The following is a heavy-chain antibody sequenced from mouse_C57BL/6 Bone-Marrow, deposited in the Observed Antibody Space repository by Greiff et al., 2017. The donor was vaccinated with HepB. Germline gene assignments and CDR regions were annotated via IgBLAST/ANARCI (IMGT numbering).Heavy chain of an antibody. Sequence: VQLQQPGAELVKPGASVKLSCKASGYTFTSYWMHWVKQRPGQGLEWIGRIDPNSGGTKYNEKFKSKATLTVDKPSSTAYMQLSSLTSEDSAVYYCARRYLSYYYGSSPYYFDYWGQGTTLTVSS. CDR1: GYTFTSYW. CDR2: IDPNSGGT. V-gene: IGHV1-72*01. D-gene: IGHD1-1*01. CDR3: ARRYLSYYYGSSPYYFDY. J-gene: IGHJ2*01.